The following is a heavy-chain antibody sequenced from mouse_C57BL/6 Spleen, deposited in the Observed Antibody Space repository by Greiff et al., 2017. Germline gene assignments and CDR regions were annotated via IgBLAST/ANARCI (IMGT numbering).Heavy chain of an antibody. D-gene: IGHD1-1*01. J-gene: IGHJ1*03. CDR2: ISYDGSN. CDR1: GYSITSGYY. V-gene: IGHV3-6*01. Sequence: ESGPGLVKPSQSLSLTCSVTGYSITSGYYWNWMRQFPGNKLEWMGYISYDGSNNYNPSLKNRISITRDTSKNQFFLKLNSVTTEDTATYYCARQYYYGHWYFDVWGTGTTVTVSS. CDR3: ARQYYYGHWYFDV.